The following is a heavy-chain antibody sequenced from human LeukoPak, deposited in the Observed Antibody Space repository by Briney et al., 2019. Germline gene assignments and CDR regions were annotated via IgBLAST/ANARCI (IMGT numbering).Heavy chain of an antibody. J-gene: IGHJ4*02. D-gene: IGHD3-9*01. CDR1: GGTFSGYA. Sequence: SVKVSCKASGGTFSGYAISWVRQAPGQGLEWMGGIIPIFGTANYAQKFQGRVTITADESTSTAYMELSSLRSEDTAVYYCALDYDILTGRPYYFDYWGQGTLVTVSS. CDR3: ALDYDILTGRPYYFDY. V-gene: IGHV1-69*13. CDR2: IIPIFGTA.